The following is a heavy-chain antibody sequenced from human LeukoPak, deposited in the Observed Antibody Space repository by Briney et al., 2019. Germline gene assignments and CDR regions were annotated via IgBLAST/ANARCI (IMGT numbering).Heavy chain of an antibody. D-gene: IGHD1-26*01. CDR3: ARETSVGSYFDR. CDR2: IRFDGSNR. J-gene: IGHJ2*01. V-gene: IGHV3-30*02. Sequence: GGSLRPSCAASGFTLTNYGIHWVRQAPGEGLEWVSFIRFDGSNRYYADSVKGRFTISRDTSKSTLYLQMDRLRSNDTAVYFCARETSVGSYFDRWGRGTLVTVSS. CDR1: GFTLTNYG.